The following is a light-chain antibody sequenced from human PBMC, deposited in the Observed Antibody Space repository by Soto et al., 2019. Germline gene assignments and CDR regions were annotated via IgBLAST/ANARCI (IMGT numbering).Light chain of an antibody. CDR2: DTS. CDR1: TGAVTSGHY. J-gene: IGLJ1*01. CDR3: LLSYSGARVRV. Sequence: QAVVTQKPSLTVSPGGAVTLTCGSSTGAVTSGHYPYWFQQKPGQAPRTLIYDTSNKHSWTPARFSGSLLGGKAALTLSGAQPEDEAEYNCLLSYSGARVRVFGTGTKVPVL. V-gene: IGLV7-46*01.